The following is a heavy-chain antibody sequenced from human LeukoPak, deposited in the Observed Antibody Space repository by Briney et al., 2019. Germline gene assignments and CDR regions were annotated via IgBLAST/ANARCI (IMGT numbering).Heavy chain of an antibody. Sequence: GGSLRLSCAASGFTFSSYAMSWVRQAPGKGLEWVSTIRDSGSSTHYADSVKGRFTTSRDNSKNTLFLQMNSLRAEDTAIYYCAKYGPQDSGSSHFDYWGQGALVTVSS. V-gene: IGHV3-23*01. CDR1: GFTFSSYA. CDR2: IRDSGSST. D-gene: IGHD1-26*01. CDR3: AKYGPQDSGSSHFDY. J-gene: IGHJ4*02.